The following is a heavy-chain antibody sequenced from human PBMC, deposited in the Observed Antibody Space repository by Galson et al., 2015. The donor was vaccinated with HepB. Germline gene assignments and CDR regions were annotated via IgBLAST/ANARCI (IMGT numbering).Heavy chain of an antibody. CDR3: ARARMVRGVITFDY. D-gene: IGHD3-10*01. CDR2: ISSSSSYI. CDR1: GFTFSSYS. V-gene: IGHV3-21*01. J-gene: IGHJ4*02. Sequence: SLRLSCAASGFTFSSYSMNWVRQAPGKGLEWVSSISSSSSYIYYADSVKGRFTISRDNAKNSLYLQMNSLRAEDAAVYYCARARMVRGVITFDYWGQGTLVTVSS.